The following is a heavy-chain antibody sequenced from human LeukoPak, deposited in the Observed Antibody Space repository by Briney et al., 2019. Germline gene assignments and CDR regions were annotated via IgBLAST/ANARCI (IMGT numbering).Heavy chain of an antibody. CDR1: GGSISSGGFY. Sequence: SQTLSLTCSISGGSISSGGFYWTWIRQHPGKGLEWIGYIYYSGYTYYNPSLKSRVTISVDTSKNQFSLKLSSVTVADTAVNYCARDMGNYYYYMDVWGKGTTVTVSS. J-gene: IGHJ6*03. D-gene: IGHD7-27*01. CDR2: IYYSGYT. V-gene: IGHV4-31*03. CDR3: ARDMGNYYYYMDV.